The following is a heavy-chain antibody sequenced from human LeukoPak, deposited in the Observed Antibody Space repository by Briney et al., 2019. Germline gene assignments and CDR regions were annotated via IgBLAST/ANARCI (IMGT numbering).Heavy chain of an antibody. J-gene: IGHJ4*02. CDR3: ARHGLYCFDC. V-gene: IGHV3-7*05. CDR1: GFTFSSYW. D-gene: IGHD3/OR15-3a*01. Sequence: GGSLRLSCAASGFTFSSYWMGWVRQVPGKGLEWVANIMPDGSAKYYVDSMKGRFTISRDNAKNSLFLQMNGLRAEDSALYYCARHGLYCFDCWGQGTLVTVSS. CDR2: IMPDGSAK.